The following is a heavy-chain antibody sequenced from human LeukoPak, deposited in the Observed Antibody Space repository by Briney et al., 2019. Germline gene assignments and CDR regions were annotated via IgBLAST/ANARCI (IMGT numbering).Heavy chain of an antibody. Sequence: GGSLRLSCAASGFTFSSYAMHWVRQAPGKGLEWVAVISYDGSSKYYADSVKGRFTISRDNSRNTLYLQMNSLRVEDTAVFYCARDRGNSHYYNMDVWGQGTTVTVSS. CDR2: ISYDGSSK. CDR1: GFTFSSYA. D-gene: IGHD3-10*01. V-gene: IGHV3-30-3*01. CDR3: ARDRGNSHYYNMDV. J-gene: IGHJ6*02.